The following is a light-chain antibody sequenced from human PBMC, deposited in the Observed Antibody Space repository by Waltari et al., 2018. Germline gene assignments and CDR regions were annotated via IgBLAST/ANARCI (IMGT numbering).Light chain of an antibody. Sequence: QSALTQPRPVSGSLGQSFPISCPGSTSDVRSYNSFSWYHHHPGKAPQLLIYAFTNRPSGVPDRFGGSRSGDTASLTISGLLAEDESDYFCCSYAGSSTWVFGGGTRVTVL. CDR3: CSYAGSSTWV. CDR1: TSDVRSYNS. J-gene: IGLJ3*02. V-gene: IGLV2-11*01. CDR2: AFT.